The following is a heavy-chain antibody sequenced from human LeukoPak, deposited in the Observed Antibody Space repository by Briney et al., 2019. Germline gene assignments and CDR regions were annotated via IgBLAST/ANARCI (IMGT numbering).Heavy chain of an antibody. CDR2: ISSTTGSTT. J-gene: IGHJ4*02. V-gene: IGHV3-11*01. Sequence: PGGSLRLSCAASGFTFSDYYMSWIRQAPGKGLEWVSYISSTTGSTTYYADSVKGRFTISGDNAKNSLFLQMNSLRAEDTAVYYCARAMVTAAGFPDYWGQGTLVTVSS. CDR3: ARAMVTAAGFPDY. D-gene: IGHD6-13*01. CDR1: GFTFSDYY.